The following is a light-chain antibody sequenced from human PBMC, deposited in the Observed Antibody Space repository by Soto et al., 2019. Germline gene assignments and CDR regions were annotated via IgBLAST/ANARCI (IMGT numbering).Light chain of an antibody. Sequence: EVVMTQSPATLSVSPGERATLSCRASESVSRNLAWYQQKPGQAPRLLIFGASSRATGIPDRFSGSGSGTDFTLTISRLEPEDFAVYYCQQSHISPRTFGQGTKVDIK. CDR2: GAS. CDR3: QQSHISPRT. V-gene: IGKV3-20*01. J-gene: IGKJ1*01. CDR1: ESVSRN.